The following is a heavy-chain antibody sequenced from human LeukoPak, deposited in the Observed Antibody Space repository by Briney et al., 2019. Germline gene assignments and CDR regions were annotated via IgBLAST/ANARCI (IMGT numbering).Heavy chain of an antibody. CDR1: GGSISSTYFY. CDR3: ARSIAAAVCDY. Sequence: SETLFLTCTVSGGSISSTYFYWGWIRQPPGKGLEWIGNFHYSGSNSYNPSLKSRVTISVDTSKNQFSLKLSSVTAADTAVYYCARSIAAAVCDYWGQGTLVTVSS. V-gene: IGHV4-39*07. CDR2: FHYSGSN. D-gene: IGHD6-13*01. J-gene: IGHJ4*02.